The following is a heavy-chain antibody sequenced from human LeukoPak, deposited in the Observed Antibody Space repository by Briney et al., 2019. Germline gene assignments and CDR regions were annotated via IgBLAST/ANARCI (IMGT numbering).Heavy chain of an antibody. V-gene: IGHV4-34*01. Sequence: SETLSVTCAVYGGCFSDYNWTWIRQPPGKGLEGIGDIGHNGTTNYNPSLKGRVTISLDTSKNQFSLKLTSVTAADTAVYYCARPSGGTPFKRFDYWGEGTLVTVSS. CDR1: GGCFSDYN. D-gene: IGHD1-14*01. CDR2: IGHNGTT. J-gene: IGHJ4*02. CDR3: ARPSGGTPFKRFDY.